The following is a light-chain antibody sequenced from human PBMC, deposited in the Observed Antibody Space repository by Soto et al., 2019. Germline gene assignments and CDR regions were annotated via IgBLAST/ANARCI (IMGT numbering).Light chain of an antibody. CDR2: QAS. CDR1: QTISSW. V-gene: IGKV1-5*03. J-gene: IGKJ5*01. CDR3: HHYGSSPLT. Sequence: DIQMTQSPSALSASVGDRVTITFRASQTISSWLALYQQKPGEAPRLLIYQASSLETEVPSRFSGSGSGTEFTLTISRLEPEDFAVYYCHHYGSSPLTFGQGTRLEIK.